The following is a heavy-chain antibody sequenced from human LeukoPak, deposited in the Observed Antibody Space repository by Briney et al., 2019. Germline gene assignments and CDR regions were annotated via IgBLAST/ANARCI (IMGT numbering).Heavy chain of an antibody. CDR2: IYSGGST. J-gene: IGHJ1*01. D-gene: IGHD2-15*01. Sequence: GGSLRLSCAASGFTVSSNYMSWVRQAPGKGLEWVSVIYSGGSTYYADSVKGRFTISRDNSKNTLYLQMNSLRAEDTAVYYCARGLLPTRVGHFQHWGQGTLVTVSS. CDR3: ARGLLPTRVGHFQH. CDR1: GFTVSSNY. V-gene: IGHV3-66*01.